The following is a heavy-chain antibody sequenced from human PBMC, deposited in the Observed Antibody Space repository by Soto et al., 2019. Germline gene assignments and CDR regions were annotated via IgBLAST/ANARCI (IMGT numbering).Heavy chain of an antibody. CDR3: AKVGFNSSGHYTGRYYYYYGMDV. D-gene: IGHD6-19*01. CDR1: GFTFSSYG. Sequence: GGSLRLSCAASGFTFSSYGMHWVRQAPGKGLEWVAVISYDGSNKYYADSVKGRFTISRDNSKNTLYLQMNSLRAEDTAVYYCAKVGFNSSGHYTGRYYYYYGMDVWGQGTTVTVSS. V-gene: IGHV3-30*18. J-gene: IGHJ6*02. CDR2: ISYDGSNK.